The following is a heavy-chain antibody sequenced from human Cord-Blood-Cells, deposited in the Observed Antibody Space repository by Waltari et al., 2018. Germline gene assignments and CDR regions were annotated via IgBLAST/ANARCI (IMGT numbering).Heavy chain of an antibody. V-gene: IGHV3-30*18. CDR2: ISYDGSNK. J-gene: IGHJ4*02. D-gene: IGHD1-26*01. CDR1: GFTFSSYG. Sequence: QVQLVESGGGVVQPGRSLRLSCAASGFTFSSYGMHWVRQAPGKGLEWVAVISYDGSNKYYADSVKGRFTISRDNSKNTLYLQMNSLRAEDTAVYYCAKMGFDEGPLYYFDYWGQGTLVTVSS. CDR3: AKMGFDEGPLYYFDY.